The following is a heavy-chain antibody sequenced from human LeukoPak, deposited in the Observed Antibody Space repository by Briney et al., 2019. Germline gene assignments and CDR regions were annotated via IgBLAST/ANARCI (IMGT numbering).Heavy chain of an antibody. CDR2: IYHSGST. J-gene: IGHJ3*02. CDR3: AREAMVRGVSPGGAFDI. CDR1: GGSISSGGYS. Sequence: SQTLSLTCAVSGGSISSGGYSWSWIRQPPGKGLEWIGYIYHSGSTYYNPSLKSRVTISVDRSKNQFSLKLSSVTAADTAVYYCAREAMVRGVSPGGAFDIWGQGTMVTVSS. D-gene: IGHD3-10*01. V-gene: IGHV4-30-2*02.